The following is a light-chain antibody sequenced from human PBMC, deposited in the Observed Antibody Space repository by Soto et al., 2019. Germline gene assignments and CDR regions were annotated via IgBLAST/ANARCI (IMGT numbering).Light chain of an antibody. CDR2: EVT. V-gene: IGLV2-8*01. CDR3: ASHAGSLNFDIL. CDR1: SSDVGGSSH. J-gene: IGLJ2*01. Sequence: QSALTQPPSASGSPGQSVTISCTGTSSDVGGSSHVSWYQHLPGRAPKLVIYEVTKRPSGVPDRFSGSKSGNTAALTVSGLQAEDEAEYYCASHAGSLNFDILLGGGTKLTVL.